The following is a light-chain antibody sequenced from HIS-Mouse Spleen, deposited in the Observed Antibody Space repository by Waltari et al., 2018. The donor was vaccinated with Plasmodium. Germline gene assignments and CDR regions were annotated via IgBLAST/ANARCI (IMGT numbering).Light chain of an antibody. CDR3: QQYNNWSFT. V-gene: IGKV3-15*01. CDR1: QSVSSN. Sequence: EIVMTQSPATLSVSPGERATLSCRARQSVSSNLAWYQQKPGQAPRLLIYGASTRATGIPARFSGSGSGTEFTLTISSLQSEDFAVYYCQQYNNWSFTFGPGTKWISN. J-gene: IGKJ3*01. CDR2: GAS.